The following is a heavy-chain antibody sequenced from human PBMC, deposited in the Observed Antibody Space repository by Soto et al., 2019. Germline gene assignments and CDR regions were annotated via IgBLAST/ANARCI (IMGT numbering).Heavy chain of an antibody. V-gene: IGHV3-21*01. J-gene: IGHJ4*02. Sequence: GGSLRLSCAASGFTFSSYSMNWVRQAPGKGLEWVSSISSSSSYIYYADSVKGRFTISRDNAKNSLYLQMNSLRAEDTAVYYCARDQSGGLVLDYWGQGTLVTVSS. CDR3: ARDQSGGLVLDY. CDR2: ISSSSSYI. D-gene: IGHD6-19*01. CDR1: GFTFSSYS.